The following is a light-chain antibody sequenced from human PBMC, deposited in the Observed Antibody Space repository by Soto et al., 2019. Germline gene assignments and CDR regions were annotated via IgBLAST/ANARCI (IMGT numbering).Light chain of an antibody. CDR1: RSVSSN. CDR2: GAS. CDR3: QQYSNWPYT. V-gene: IGKV3-15*01. J-gene: IGKJ2*01. Sequence: EIVMTQSPAPLSLSPGERATPSCRASRSVSSNLAWYQQKPGQAPRLLIYGASTRATGIPATLSGSGSGTEFALTISSLQSEDFADYYCQQYSNWPYTFGQGTKVDIK.